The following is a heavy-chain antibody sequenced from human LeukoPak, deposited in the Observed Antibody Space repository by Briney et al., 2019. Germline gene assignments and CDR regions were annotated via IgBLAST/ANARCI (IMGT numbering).Heavy chain of an antibody. Sequence: GGSLRLSCAGSGFTIGSYWMSWVRQAPGKGLEWVANIRQDGSERYYVDSVKGRLTISRDNAKNSLYLQMNSLRAEDTGIYYCARAGYYGDDAFDLWGQGTMVTVSS. CDR1: GFTIGSYW. CDR3: ARAGYYGDDAFDL. V-gene: IGHV3-7*01. CDR2: IRQDGSER. J-gene: IGHJ3*01. D-gene: IGHD2/OR15-2a*01.